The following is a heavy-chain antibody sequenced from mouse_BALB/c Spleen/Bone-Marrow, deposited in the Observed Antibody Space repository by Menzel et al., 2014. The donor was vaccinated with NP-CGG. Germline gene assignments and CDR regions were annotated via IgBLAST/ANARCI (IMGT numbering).Heavy chain of an antibody. CDR3: ARTDY. CDR1: GFNIKDTY. CDR2: IDPANGNT. Sequence: VQLKESGAELVKPGASVKLSCTASGFNIKDTYKHWVKQRPEQGLEWIGRIDPANGNTKYDPKFQGKATITADTSSNTAYLQLSSLTSEDTAVYYCARTDYWGQGTTLTVSS. J-gene: IGHJ2*01. V-gene: IGHV14-3*02.